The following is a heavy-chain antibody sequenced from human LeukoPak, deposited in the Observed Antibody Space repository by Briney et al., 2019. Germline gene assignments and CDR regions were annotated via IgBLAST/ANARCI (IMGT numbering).Heavy chain of an antibody. V-gene: IGHV3-23*01. CDR1: GFTFRSSV. CDR2: VGGSDDTA. D-gene: IGHD3-3*02. Sequence: PGGSLRLSCAASGFTFRSSVMSWVRQAPGRGLGWVSSVGGSDDTANYAASVTGRFTISRDNSKTSVYLQMSNLGAEDTAIYYCAKKSFSTGAFDIWGQGTMVTVSS. J-gene: IGHJ3*02. CDR3: AKKSFSTGAFDI.